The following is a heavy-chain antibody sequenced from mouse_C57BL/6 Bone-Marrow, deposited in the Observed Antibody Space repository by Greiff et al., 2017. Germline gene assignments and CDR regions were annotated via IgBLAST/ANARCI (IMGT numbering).Heavy chain of an antibody. V-gene: IGHV5-12*01. J-gene: IGHJ3*01. Sequence: EVMLVESGGGLVQPGGSLKLSCAASGFTFTDYYMYWVRQTPEQWLEWVGYISNGGGSTYYPDTVKGRFTFSRDNAKNTLYLQLSRLKSEDTAMCYCARPTVGPWLAYWGQGTRVTVSA. CDR1: GFTFTDYY. CDR2: ISNGGGST. CDR3: ARPTVGPWLAY. D-gene: IGHD1-1*01.